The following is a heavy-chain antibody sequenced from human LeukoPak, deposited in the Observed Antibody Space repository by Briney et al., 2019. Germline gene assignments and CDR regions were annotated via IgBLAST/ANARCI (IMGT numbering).Heavy chain of an antibody. D-gene: IGHD6-13*01. CDR3: ARDALTVAALGYFDS. V-gene: IGHV1-46*01. J-gene: IGHJ4*02. Sequence: ASVKVSCKASGYPFICYFIHWVRQAPGQGLEWMGIINPSSGDTNYAQQFQGRVTVTTDTSTSTIYMELSSLRSDDTGVYYCARDALTVAALGYFDSWGQGTLVTVSS. CDR1: GYPFICYF. CDR2: INPSSGDT.